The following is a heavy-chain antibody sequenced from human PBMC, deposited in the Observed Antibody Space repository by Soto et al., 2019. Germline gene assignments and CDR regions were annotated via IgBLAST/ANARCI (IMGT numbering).Heavy chain of an antibody. D-gene: IGHD3-3*01. CDR2: IWYDGSNK. J-gene: IGHJ6*03. CDR1: GFTFSSYG. CDR3: AREATYYDFWSGYYTSYYYYYYMDV. Sequence: GGSLRLSCAASGFTFSSYGMHWVRQAPGRGLEWVAVIWYDGSNKYYADSVKGRFTISRDNSKNTLYLQMNSLRAEDTAVYYCAREATYYDFWSGYYTSYYYYYYMDVWGKGTTVTVPS. V-gene: IGHV3-33*01.